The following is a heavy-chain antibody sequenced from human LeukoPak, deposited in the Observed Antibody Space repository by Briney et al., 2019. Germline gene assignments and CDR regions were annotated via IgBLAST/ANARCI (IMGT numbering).Heavy chain of an antibody. CDR2: INGNGDYT. Sequence: GGSLRLSCAASGFVFSTYAIHWVRHVPGKGLEYVAGINGNGDYTDYANSVKGRFTISRDNFKNTVYLQMGSLRAEDMAVYYCARDLFSGAEMATLDYWGQGTLVTVSS. CDR3: ARDLFSGAEMATLDY. V-gene: IGHV3-64*01. D-gene: IGHD5-24*01. CDR1: GFVFSTYA. J-gene: IGHJ4*02.